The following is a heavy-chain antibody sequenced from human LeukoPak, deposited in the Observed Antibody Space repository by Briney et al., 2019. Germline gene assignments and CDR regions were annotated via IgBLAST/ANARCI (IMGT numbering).Heavy chain of an antibody. V-gene: IGHV4-34*01. D-gene: IGHD3-10*01. CDR2: INHSGRT. J-gene: IGHJ4*02. Sequence: KPSETLSLTCAVYGGSFSGYYWSWIRQPPRKGLEWIGEINHSGRTNYNPSLKSRVTISVDTSKNQFSLKLSSVTAPDTAVYYCARGRNWNYYGSGSYYTPFDYWGQGTLVTVSS. CDR3: ARGRNWNYYGSGSYYTPFDY. CDR1: GGSFSGYY.